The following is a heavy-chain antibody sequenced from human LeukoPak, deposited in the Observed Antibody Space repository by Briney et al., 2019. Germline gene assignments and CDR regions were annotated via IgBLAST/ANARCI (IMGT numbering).Heavy chain of an antibody. D-gene: IGHD3-22*01. Sequence: PSETLSLTCAVYGGSFSGYYWSWIRQPPGKGLEWIGEMNDSGSANYNPSLKSRVTISVDTSKNQFSLKLSSVTAADTAVYYCARHDSSGHYNAFDIWGQGTMVSVSS. J-gene: IGHJ3*02. CDR3: ARHDSSGHYNAFDI. V-gene: IGHV4-34*01. CDR2: MNDSGSA. CDR1: GGSFSGYY.